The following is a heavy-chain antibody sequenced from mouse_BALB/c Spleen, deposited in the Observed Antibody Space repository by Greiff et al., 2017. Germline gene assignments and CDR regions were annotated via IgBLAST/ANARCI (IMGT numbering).Heavy chain of an antibody. CDR1: GFSLTSYG. D-gene: IGHD2-1*01. CDR2: IWAGGST. J-gene: IGHJ3*01. CDR3: ARDLGNHEGFAY. V-gene: IGHV2-9*02. Sequence: VKLMESGPGLVAPSQSLSITCTVSGFSLTSYGVHWVRQPPGKGLEWLGVIWAGGSTNYNSALMSRLSISKDNSKSQVFLKMNSLQTDDTAMYYCARDLGNHEGFAYWGQGTLVTVSA.